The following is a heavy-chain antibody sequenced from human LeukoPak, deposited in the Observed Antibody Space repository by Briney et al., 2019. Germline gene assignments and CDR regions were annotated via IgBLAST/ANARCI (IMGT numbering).Heavy chain of an antibody. Sequence: SGTLSLTCTVSGVSISSRSDYWGGSRQRPGRGGGWIVSIYYSGSTYYHQSLKSRVTISVDTSKNQFSLKLSSVTAADTAVYYCATEYQLLYFYFDYWGQGTLVTVSS. D-gene: IGHD2-2*02. CDR2: IYYSGST. CDR1: GVSISSRSDY. J-gene: IGHJ4*02. CDR3: ATEYQLLYFYFDY. V-gene: IGHV4-39*02.